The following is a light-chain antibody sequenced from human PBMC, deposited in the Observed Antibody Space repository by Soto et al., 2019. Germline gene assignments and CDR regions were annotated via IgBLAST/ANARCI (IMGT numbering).Light chain of an antibody. Sequence: DIQMTQSPSSVSASIGDRVTISCRASQSIYKWLVWYQQKPGKAPKLLIYAASSQQSGVPSRFSGSGYGTEFTLTISILQPEDCATYYCQQADSFPLSFGGGTKVEI. J-gene: IGKJ4*01. CDR1: QSIYKW. CDR2: AAS. CDR3: QQADSFPLS. V-gene: IGKV1-12*01.